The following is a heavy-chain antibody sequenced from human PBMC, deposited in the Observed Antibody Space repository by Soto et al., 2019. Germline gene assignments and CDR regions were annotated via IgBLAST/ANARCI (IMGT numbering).Heavy chain of an antibody. CDR2: INTDGSTT. D-gene: IGHD2-2*01. V-gene: IGHV3-74*01. CDR3: ARSLSTSPDY. J-gene: IGHJ4*02. Sequence: EVQLVESGGGLVQPGGSLRLSCAASGFTFSSHWMHWVRQAPGKGLVWVSRINTDGSTTSYADSVKGRFTISRDNAKNTLFLQMNSLRAEDTAVYYCARSLSTSPDYWGQGTLVTVSS. CDR1: GFTFSSHW.